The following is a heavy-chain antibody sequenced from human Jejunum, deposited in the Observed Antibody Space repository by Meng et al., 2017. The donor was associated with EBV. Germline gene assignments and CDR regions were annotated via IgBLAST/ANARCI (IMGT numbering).Heavy chain of an antibody. V-gene: IGHV3-15*01. CDR3: LPSFDS. CDR2: IKSKAAGETI. CDR1: GLNFNNAW. J-gene: IGHJ4*02. Sequence: VEFGGGLVRPGWSLGPSCVASGLNFNNAWMTWVRQAPGKGLEWVGRIKSKAAGETIDYAAPVQGRFTISRDDSKNTMYLQMNSLRTEDTAVYYCLPSFDSWGQGTLVTVSS.